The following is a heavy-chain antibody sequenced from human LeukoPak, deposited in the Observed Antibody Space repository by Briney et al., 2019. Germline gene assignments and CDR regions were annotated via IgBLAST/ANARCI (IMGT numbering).Heavy chain of an antibody. J-gene: IGHJ6*02. CDR2: IKQDGSEK. CDR3: ARDSVDFASGYYGMDV. D-gene: IGHD2-21*02. Sequence: GGSLRLSCAASGFTFSSYWMSWVRQAPGKGLEWVANIKQDGSEKYYVDSVKGRFTISRDNAKNSLYLQMNSLRAEDTAVYYCARDSVDFASGYYGMDVWGQGTTVTVS. CDR1: GFTFSSYW. V-gene: IGHV3-7*01.